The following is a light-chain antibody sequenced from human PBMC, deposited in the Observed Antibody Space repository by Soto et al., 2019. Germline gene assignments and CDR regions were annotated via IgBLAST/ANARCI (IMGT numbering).Light chain of an antibody. Sequence: DIVMTQSPDSLAVSLGERATVNCKSSRSVLYSSNNKNYVAWYQRKPGQPPKLLIYWASTRESGVPDRFSGSGSGTEFTLPISSLQAEDVATYYCQQYFSIPYTFGQGTKLEIK. CDR1: RSVLYSSNNKNY. CDR2: WAS. V-gene: IGKV4-1*01. J-gene: IGKJ2*01. CDR3: QQYFSIPYT.